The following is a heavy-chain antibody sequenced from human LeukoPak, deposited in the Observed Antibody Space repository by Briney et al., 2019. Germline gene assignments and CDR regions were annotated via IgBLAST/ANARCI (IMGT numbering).Heavy chain of an antibody. CDR2: IYTSGST. CDR1: GGSISSGSYY. V-gene: IGHV4-61*02. J-gene: IGHJ5*02. D-gene: IGHD3-16*02. CDR3: ASARDDYVWGSYRSHNWFDP. Sequence: SETLSLTCTVSGGSISSGSYYWSWIRQPAGKGLEWIGRIYTSGSTNYNPSLKCRVTISVDTSKNQFSLKLSSVTAADTAVYYCASARDDYVWGSYRSHNWFDPWGQGTLVTVSS.